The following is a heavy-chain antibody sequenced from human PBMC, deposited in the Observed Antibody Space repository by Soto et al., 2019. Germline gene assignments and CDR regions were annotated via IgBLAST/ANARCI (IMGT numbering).Heavy chain of an antibody. CDR1: GYTFTSYY. CDR3: ARGGYYYDSSGYYAPDYYYGMDV. J-gene: IGHJ6*02. V-gene: IGHV1-46*01. Sequence: GASVKVSCKASGYTFTSYYMHWVRQAPGQGLEWMGIINPSGGSTSYAQKFQGRVTMTRDTSTSTVYMELSSLRSEDTAVYYCARGGYYYDSSGYYAPDYYYGMDVWGQGTTVTVS. CDR2: INPSGGST. D-gene: IGHD3-22*01.